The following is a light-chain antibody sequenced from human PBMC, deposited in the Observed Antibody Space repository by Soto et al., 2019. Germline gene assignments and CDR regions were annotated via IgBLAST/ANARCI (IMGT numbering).Light chain of an antibody. CDR2: GNS. CDR3: QSYDSSLSGWV. CDR1: ASNIGAGYD. V-gene: IGLV1-40*01. Sequence: QFVLTQPPSVSGAPGQRVTISGTGGASNIGAGYDVHWYQQLPGTAPKLPIYGNSNRPSGVPDRFSGSKSGTSASLAITGLRAEDEADYYCQSYDSSLSGWVFGGGTKVTVL. J-gene: IGLJ3*02.